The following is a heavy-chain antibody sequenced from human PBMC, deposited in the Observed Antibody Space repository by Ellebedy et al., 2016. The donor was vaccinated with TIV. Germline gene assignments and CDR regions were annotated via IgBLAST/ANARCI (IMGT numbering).Heavy chain of an antibody. Sequence: GESLKISCAASGFIFSNYAMAWVRQAPGKGLEWVSAIIGGGADPYYADSVKGRFTISRDNAKNSLYLQMNSLRVEDTAVYYCARGASWSAITGLDYWGQGTLVTVSS. J-gene: IGHJ4*02. CDR1: GFIFSNYA. V-gene: IGHV3-23*01. D-gene: IGHD3-3*01. CDR2: IIGGGADP. CDR3: ARGASWSAITGLDY.